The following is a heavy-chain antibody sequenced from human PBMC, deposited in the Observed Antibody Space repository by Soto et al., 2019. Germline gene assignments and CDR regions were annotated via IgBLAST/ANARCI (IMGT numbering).Heavy chain of an antibody. CDR3: ARDVTVDAFDI. J-gene: IGHJ3*02. D-gene: IGHD4-4*01. Sequence: GGSLRLSCAASGFTFSSYAMHWVRQAPGKGLEWVAVISYDGSNKYYADSVKGRFTISRDNSKNTLYLQMNSLRAEGTAVYYCARDVTVDAFDIWGQGTMVTVSS. CDR1: GFTFSSYA. V-gene: IGHV3-30-3*01. CDR2: ISYDGSNK.